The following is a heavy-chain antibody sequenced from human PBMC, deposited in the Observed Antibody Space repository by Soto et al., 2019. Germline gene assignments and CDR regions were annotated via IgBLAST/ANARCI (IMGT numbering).Heavy chain of an antibody. J-gene: IGHJ4*02. Sequence: GGSLRLSCAASGFTVSSNYMSWVRQAPGKGLEWVSVIYSGGSTYYADSVKGRFTISRDNSKNTLYLQMNSLRAEDTAVYYCARKLTGYYFDYWGQGTLVTVSS. V-gene: IGHV3-66*02. CDR1: GFTVSSNY. D-gene: IGHD7-27*01. CDR2: IYSGGST. CDR3: ARKLTGYYFDY.